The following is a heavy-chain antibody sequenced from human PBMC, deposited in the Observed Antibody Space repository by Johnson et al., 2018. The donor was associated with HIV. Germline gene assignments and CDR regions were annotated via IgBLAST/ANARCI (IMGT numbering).Heavy chain of an antibody. CDR2: IYSGGST. Sequence: VQLVESGGGLVQPGGSLRLSCAASGFTVSSNYMSWVRQAPGKGLEWVSVIYSGGSTYYADSVKGRFTISRDNSKNTLYLQMNSLRAEDTAVYYCARRSTWQLVPGFDLWGRGTMVPVSS. J-gene: IGHJ3*01. CDR1: GFTVSSNY. V-gene: IGHV3-66*01. D-gene: IGHD6-13*01. CDR3: ARRSTWQLVPGFDL.